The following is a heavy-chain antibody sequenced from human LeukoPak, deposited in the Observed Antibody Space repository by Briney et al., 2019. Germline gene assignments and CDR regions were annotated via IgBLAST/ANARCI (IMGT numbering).Heavy chain of an antibody. CDR3: AKDFESSGWYFDY. D-gene: IGHD6-19*01. J-gene: IGHJ4*02. Sequence: PGGSLRLSCAASGFTFSTYNIHWVRQAPGKGLEWVSYISSSGSTIYYADSVKGRFTISRDNSKNTLYLQMNSLRAEDTAVYYCAKDFESSGWYFDYWGQGTLVTVSS. V-gene: IGHV3-48*01. CDR1: GFTFSTYN. CDR2: ISSSGSTI.